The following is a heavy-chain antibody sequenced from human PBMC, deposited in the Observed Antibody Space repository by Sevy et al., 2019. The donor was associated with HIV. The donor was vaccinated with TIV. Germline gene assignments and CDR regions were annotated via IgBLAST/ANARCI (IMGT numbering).Heavy chain of an antibody. CDR2: IKQDGSVT. Sequence: GGSLRLSCAASGFSLYSYWMSWVRQAPGKGLEWVANIKQDGSVTYYVDSVKGRFTISRYNARNFLFLQMNSLRAEDTARYYCVRAIAADGSFWGQGTLVTVSS. V-gene: IGHV3-7*01. D-gene: IGHD6-13*01. CDR3: VRAIAADGSF. J-gene: IGHJ4*02. CDR1: GFSLYSYW.